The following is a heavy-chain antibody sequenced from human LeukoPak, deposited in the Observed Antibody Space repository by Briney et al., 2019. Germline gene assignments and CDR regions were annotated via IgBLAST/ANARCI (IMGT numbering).Heavy chain of an antibody. V-gene: IGHV3-15*01. CDR1: GFTFSNVW. CDR3: TTVNA. CDR2: INSKPEGETP. J-gene: IGHJ5*02. Sequence: PGGSLRLSCAASGFTFSNVWTSWVRQAPGKGLECVGRINSKPEGETPDYTATVKGRFTISRDDSKNALYLQMNSLKTEDTAVYYCTTVNAWGQGTLVTVSP.